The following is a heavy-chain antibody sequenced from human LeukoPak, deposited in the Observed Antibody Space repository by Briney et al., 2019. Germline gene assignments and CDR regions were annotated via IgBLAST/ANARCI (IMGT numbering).Heavy chain of an antibody. J-gene: IGHJ3*02. Sequence: PSETLSLTCTVSGGSISSGGYYWSWIRQHPGKGLEWIGYIYYSGSTYYNPSLKSRVTISVDTSKNQFSLKLSSVTAADTAVYYCARSSWGYAFDIWGQGTMVTVSS. CDR2: IYYSGST. CDR1: GGSISSGGYY. V-gene: IGHV4-31*03. D-gene: IGHD3-16*01. CDR3: ARSSWGYAFDI.